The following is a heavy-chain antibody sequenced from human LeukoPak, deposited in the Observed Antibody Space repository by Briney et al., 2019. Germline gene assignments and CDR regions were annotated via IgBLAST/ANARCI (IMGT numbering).Heavy chain of an antibody. Sequence: ASVKVSCKASGYTFTNYYMRWVRQAPGQGLEWMGIIIPSGGSTTYAQKFQGRVTMTRDTSTSTVYMELSSLRSEDTAVYYCAREEWFGELLYLMDVWGQGTTVTVSS. J-gene: IGHJ6*02. V-gene: IGHV1-46*01. CDR3: AREEWFGELLYLMDV. CDR2: IIPSGGST. CDR1: GYTFTNYY. D-gene: IGHD3-10*01.